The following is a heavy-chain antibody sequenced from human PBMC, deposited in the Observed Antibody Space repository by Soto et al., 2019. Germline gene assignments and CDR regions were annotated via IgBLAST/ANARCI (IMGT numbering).Heavy chain of an antibody. V-gene: IGHV3-30*18. D-gene: IGHD2-21*01. CDR3: AKGLGQGTIPDY. CDR2: ISYDGSDK. Sequence: QVQLVESGGGVVQPGRSLRLSCAASGFTFNSYGMHWVRQAPGKGLEWVALISYDGSDKYYPDSVKGRFTISRDNSKNTVYLQMNRLRPEDTAVYYCAKGLGQGTIPDYWGQGTLVTVSS. J-gene: IGHJ4*02. CDR1: GFTFNSYG.